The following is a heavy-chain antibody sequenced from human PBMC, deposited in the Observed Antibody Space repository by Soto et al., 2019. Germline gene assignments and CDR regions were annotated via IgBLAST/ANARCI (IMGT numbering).Heavy chain of an antibody. J-gene: IGHJ3*02. CDR2: ISGSGGST. V-gene: IGHV3-23*01. CDR3: AKGNSWSPALVLDI. Sequence: EVQLLESGGGLVQPGGSLRLSCAASGFTFSSYAMNWVRQAPGKGLEWVSAISGSGGSTYYADSVKGRFTISRDSSKNTLYLQMNSLRAVDTAVYYCAKGNSWSPALVLDIWGQGTMVTVSS. CDR1: GFTFSSYA. D-gene: IGHD1-7*01.